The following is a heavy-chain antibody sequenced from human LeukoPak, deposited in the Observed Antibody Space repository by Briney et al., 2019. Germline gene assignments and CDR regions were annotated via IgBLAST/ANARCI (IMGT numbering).Heavy chain of an antibody. CDR2: IYYSGST. CDR3: ARVRGYGEPYFDY. V-gene: IGHV4-61*01. CDR1: GGSVSSGSYY. J-gene: IGHJ4*02. Sequence: SETLSLTCTVSGGSVSSGSYYWSWIRQPPGKGLEWIGYIYYSGSTNYNPSLKSRVTISLDTSKNQFSLKLSSVTAADTAVYYCARVRGYGEPYFDYWGQGTLVTVSS. D-gene: IGHD3-10*01.